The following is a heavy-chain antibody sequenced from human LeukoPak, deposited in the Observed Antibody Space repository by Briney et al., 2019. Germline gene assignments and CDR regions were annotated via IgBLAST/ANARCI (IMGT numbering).Heavy chain of an antibody. J-gene: IGHJ4*02. CDR2: IYSDGST. CDR1: GFIVSGDF. CDR3: ARERGRGRDSPWFDY. V-gene: IGHV3-53*01. D-gene: IGHD1-26*01. Sequence: GGSLRLSCAASGFIVSGDFMSWVRQAPGKGLEWVSVIYSDGSTYYADSVKGRFTISRNNSKNTLDLQMTGLRAEDTAVYYCARERGRGRDSPWFDYWGQGTLVTVSS.